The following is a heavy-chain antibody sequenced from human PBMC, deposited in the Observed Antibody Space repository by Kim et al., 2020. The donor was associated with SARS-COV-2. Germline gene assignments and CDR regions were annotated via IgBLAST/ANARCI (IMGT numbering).Heavy chain of an antibody. CDR1: GGSISSYY. V-gene: IGHV4-59*13. CDR3: ARGPNSGQTDGDFFWYFDL. J-gene: IGHJ2*01. CDR2: IYYSGST. D-gene: IGHD3-10*01. Sequence: SETLSLTCTVSGGSISSYYWSWIRQPPGKGLEWIGYIYYSGSTNYNPSLKSRVTISVDTSKNQFSLKLSSVTAADTAVYYCARGPNSGQTDGDFFWYFDLWGRGTLVAVSS.